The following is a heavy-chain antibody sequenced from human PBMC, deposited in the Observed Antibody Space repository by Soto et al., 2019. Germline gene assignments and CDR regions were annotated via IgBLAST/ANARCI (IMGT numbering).Heavy chain of an antibody. CDR1: GFTFDDFA. Sequence: PGGSLRLSCAASGFTFDDFAMHWVRQAPGKGLEWVSGINWSGGSSGYSDSVKGRFTISRDNAKNSLSLQMNSLRVEDTALFYCVKVNDQQLVEGGPFDMWCQGTMVTVSS. CDR3: VKVNDQQLVEGGPFDM. J-gene: IGHJ3*02. V-gene: IGHV3-9*01. D-gene: IGHD6-13*01. CDR2: INWSGGSS.